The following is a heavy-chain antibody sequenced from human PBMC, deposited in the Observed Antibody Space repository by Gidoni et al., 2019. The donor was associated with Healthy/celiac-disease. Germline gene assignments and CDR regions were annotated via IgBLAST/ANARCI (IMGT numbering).Heavy chain of an antibody. CDR3: ARDIGVDLYPHFDY. D-gene: IGHD2-15*01. J-gene: IGHJ4*02. CDR2: INPNSGGT. V-gene: IGHV1-2*02. Sequence: QVQLAQSGAEVKKPGASVKVSCKSSGYTLTGYYMHWVRQAPGQGLEWMGWINPNSGGTNYAQKFQGRITMTRDTSISTAYMELSRLRSDDTAVYYCARDIGVDLYPHFDYWGQGTLVTVSS. CDR1: GYTLTGYY.